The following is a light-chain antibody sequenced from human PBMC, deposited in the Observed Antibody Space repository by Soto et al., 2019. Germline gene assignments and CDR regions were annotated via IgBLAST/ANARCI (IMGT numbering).Light chain of an antibody. CDR1: QSVSSTY. CDR3: QQYNNWPPWT. V-gene: IGKV3-20*01. Sequence: EIVLTQSPGTLSLSPGERATLSCRASQSVSSTYLIWYQQKPGQAPRLLIYGASSRATGVPDRFSGGGSGTDFTLTISSLQSEDFAVYYCQQYNNWPPWTFGQGTKVDIK. J-gene: IGKJ1*01. CDR2: GAS.